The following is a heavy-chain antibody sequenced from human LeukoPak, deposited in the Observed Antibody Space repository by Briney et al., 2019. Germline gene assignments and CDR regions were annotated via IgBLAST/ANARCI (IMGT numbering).Heavy chain of an antibody. CDR3: AGVRGIISRNWFDP. J-gene: IGHJ5*02. CDR1: GGSISSSNYY. CDR2: SYYGGTT. Sequence: PSETLSLTCTVSGGSISSSNYYWGWIRQPPGKGLEWIGTSYYGGTTYYNPSLKSRVTISVDTSKNQFSLKLSSVTAADTAVYFCAGVRGIISRNWFDPWGHGTLVTVSS. D-gene: IGHD3-10*01. V-gene: IGHV4-39*01.